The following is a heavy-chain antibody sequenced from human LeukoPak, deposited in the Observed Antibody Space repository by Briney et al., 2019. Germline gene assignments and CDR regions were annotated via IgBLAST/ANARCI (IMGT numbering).Heavy chain of an antibody. Sequence: PGGSLRLSCAASGPTFSGYALSWVRQAPGKGLDWVSTISSTGGSTFFADSVKGRFTISRDNSENTLYLEMNSLRSEDTAVYYCARVSDDSSTIGAFDIWGQGTMVTVSS. V-gene: IGHV3-23*01. CDR1: GPTFSGYA. CDR3: ARVSDDSSTIGAFDI. CDR2: ISSTGGST. D-gene: IGHD2-2*01. J-gene: IGHJ3*02.